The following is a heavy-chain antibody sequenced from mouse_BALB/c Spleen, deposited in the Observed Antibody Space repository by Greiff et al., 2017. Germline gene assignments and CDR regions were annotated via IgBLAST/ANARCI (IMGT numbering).Heavy chain of an antibody. J-gene: IGHJ4*01. D-gene: IGHD1-1*01. CDR2: ISDGGSYT. Sequence: EVKLMESGGGLVKPGGSLKLSCAASGFTFSDYYMYWVRQTPEKRLEWVATISDGGSYTYYPDSVKGRFTISRDNAKNNLYLQMSSLKSEDTAMYYCASVYGAYWGQGTSVTVSS. CDR3: ASVYGAY. CDR1: GFTFSDYY. V-gene: IGHV5-4*02.